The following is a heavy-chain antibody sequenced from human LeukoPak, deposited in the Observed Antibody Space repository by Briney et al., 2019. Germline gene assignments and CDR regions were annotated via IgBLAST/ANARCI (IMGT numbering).Heavy chain of an antibody. J-gene: IGHJ4*02. CDR1: GFTFSDYY. V-gene: IGHV4-34*10. CDR2: INHGGST. CDR3: ARADGGWYFDS. D-gene: IGHD6-19*01. Sequence: GSLRLSCAASGFTFSDYYMSWIRQAPGKGLEWIGEINHGGSTNYNPSLKSRVTISVDTSDNQFFLKVNSVTAADAALYYCARADGGWYFDSWGQGTLVTVSS.